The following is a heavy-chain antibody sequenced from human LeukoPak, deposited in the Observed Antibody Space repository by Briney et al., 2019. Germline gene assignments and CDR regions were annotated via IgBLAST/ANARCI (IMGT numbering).Heavy chain of an antibody. Sequence: GTSLRLSCAVSGITFRNYGMHWVRQAPGKGLEWVAVILYDGSRAFYADSVRGRFTISRDNSKNILYFQMNSLRAEDTAVYYCAKPRRYGSGSYFYFDYWGQGTLVTVSS. CDR1: GITFRNYG. V-gene: IGHV3-33*06. CDR2: ILYDGSRA. D-gene: IGHD3-10*01. CDR3: AKPRRYGSGSYFYFDY. J-gene: IGHJ4*02.